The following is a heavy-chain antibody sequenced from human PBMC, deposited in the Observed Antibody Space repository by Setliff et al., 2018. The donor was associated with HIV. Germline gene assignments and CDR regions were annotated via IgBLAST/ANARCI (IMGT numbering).Heavy chain of an antibody. Sequence: PGGSLRLSCAASGFTFSNYNMHWVRQAPGKGLDYVSATTTTGGNTYYADSVKGRFTISRDNSKNTLHLQMSSLRAEDTAVYYCASADFSGYYEHWGQGTLVTVSS. J-gene: IGHJ1*01. CDR2: TTTTGGNT. CDR1: GFTFSNYN. CDR3: ASADFSGYYEH. D-gene: IGHD3-22*01. V-gene: IGHV3-64D*09.